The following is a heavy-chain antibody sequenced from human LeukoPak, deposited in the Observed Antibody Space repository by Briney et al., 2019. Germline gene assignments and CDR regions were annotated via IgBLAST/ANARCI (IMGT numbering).Heavy chain of an antibody. J-gene: IGHJ6*03. Sequence: PGGSLRLSCAASGFTFSSYSMNWVRQAPGKGLEWVSYISSSSSTIYYADSVKGRFTISRDNAKNSLYLQMNSLRAEDTAVYYCARADCSGGSCYYDYYYYYYMDVWGKGTTVTVSS. CDR1: GFTFSSYS. D-gene: IGHD2-15*01. CDR3: ARADCSGGSCYYDYYYYYYMDV. V-gene: IGHV3-48*01. CDR2: ISSSSSTI.